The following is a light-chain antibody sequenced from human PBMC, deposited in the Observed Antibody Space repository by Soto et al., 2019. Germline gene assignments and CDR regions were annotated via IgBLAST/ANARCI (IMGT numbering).Light chain of an antibody. CDR1: QGIRND. CDR3: VLEYYYPRT. V-gene: IGKV1-6*01. Sequence: AVQMTQNQSSLSASVGDRVTITCRASQGIRNDLGWYQQKPGKAPKLLIYAASSLQSGVPSRFSGSGSGTDFTLTISSLQPEDFATYYCVLEYYYPRTFGHGTKVDI. CDR2: AAS. J-gene: IGKJ1*01.